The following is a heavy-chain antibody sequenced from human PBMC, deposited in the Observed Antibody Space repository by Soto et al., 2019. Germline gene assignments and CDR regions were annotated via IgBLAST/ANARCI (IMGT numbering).Heavy chain of an antibody. CDR1: GGTFSSYA. CDR2: IIPIFGTA. J-gene: IGHJ4*02. V-gene: IGHV1-69*01. CDR3: GGERGGGGGFDY. Sequence: QVQLVQSGAEVKKPGSSVKVSCKASGGTFSSYAISWVRQAPGQGLEWMGGIIPIFGTANYAQKFQGRVTITGEESPGTAKMERGSLRSEDTAVYYWGGERGGGGGFDYWGQGTLVTVSS. D-gene: IGHD3-16*01.